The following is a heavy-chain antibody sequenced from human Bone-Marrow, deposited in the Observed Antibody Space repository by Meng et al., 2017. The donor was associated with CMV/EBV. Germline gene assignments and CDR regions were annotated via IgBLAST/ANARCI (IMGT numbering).Heavy chain of an antibody. CDR3: ARAQAPGYCSSTSCLPHYYYYYGMDV. CDR1: GFTFDDYA. CDR2: ISWNSGSI. D-gene: IGHD2-2*01. V-gene: IGHV3-9*01. J-gene: IGHJ6*02. Sequence: SLKISCAASGFTFDDYAMHWVRQAPGKGLEWVSGISWNSGSIGYADSVKGRFTISRDNAKNSLYLQMNSLRAEDTAVYYCARAQAPGYCSSTSCLPHYYYYYGMDVWGQGTTVTVSS.